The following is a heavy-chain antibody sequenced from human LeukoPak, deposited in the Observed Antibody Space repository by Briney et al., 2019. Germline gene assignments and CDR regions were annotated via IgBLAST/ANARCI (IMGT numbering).Heavy chain of an antibody. CDR2: IYYSGNT. CDR3: ASVRTQDYYGSGSYYRRLRGVNDY. V-gene: IGHV4-39*01. D-gene: IGHD3-10*01. CDR1: GVSISSSNSY. Sequence: SETLSLTCTVSGVSISSSNSYWGWIRQPPGKGLEWIGSIYYSGNTYYNASLKSQVSISIDTSKNQFSLRLTSVTAADTAVYYCASVRTQDYYGSGSYYRRLRGVNDYWGQGTLVTVSS. J-gene: IGHJ4*02.